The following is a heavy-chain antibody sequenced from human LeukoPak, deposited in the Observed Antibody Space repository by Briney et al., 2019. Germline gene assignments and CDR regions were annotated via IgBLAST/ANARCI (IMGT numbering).Heavy chain of an antibody. Sequence: LPLTCAVSGGSISSGGYSWSWIRQPPGKGLEWIGYIYHSGSTYYNPSLKSRVTISVDRSKNQFSLKLSSVTAADTAVYYCAGYSYGFDYWGQGTLVTVSS. J-gene: IGHJ4*02. D-gene: IGHD5-18*01. CDR2: IYHSGST. CDR1: GGSISSGGYS. V-gene: IGHV4-30-2*01. CDR3: AGYSYGFDY.